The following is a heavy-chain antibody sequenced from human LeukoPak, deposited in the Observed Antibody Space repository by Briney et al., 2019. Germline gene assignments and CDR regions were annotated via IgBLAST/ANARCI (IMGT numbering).Heavy chain of an antibody. CDR2: IWYDRSTK. CDR1: GFTFRNHG. CDR3: ARWGDGGLRFDS. Sequence: GGSLRLSCAASGFTFRNHGMYWVRQAPGKGLEWVAVIWYDRSTKYYADSVKGRFTISRDNSRNTLYLHMNSLRAEDTAVYYCARWGDGGLRFDSWGQGTQVTVSS. D-gene: IGHD2-21*02. V-gene: IGHV3-33*01. J-gene: IGHJ4*02.